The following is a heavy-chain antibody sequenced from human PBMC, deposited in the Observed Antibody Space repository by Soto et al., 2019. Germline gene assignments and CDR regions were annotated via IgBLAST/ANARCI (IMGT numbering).Heavy chain of an antibody. J-gene: IGHJ6*03. CDR2: IKSKTDGGTT. Sequence: PGGSLRLSCAASGFTFSNAWMSWVRQAPGKGLEWVGRIKSKTDGGTTDYAAPVKGRFTISRDDSKNTLYLQMNSLKTEDTAVYYCTTGLLVYDFWSGYPRPDYYYYMDVWGKGTTVTVSS. D-gene: IGHD3-3*01. V-gene: IGHV3-15*01. CDR1: GFTFSNAW. CDR3: TTGLLVYDFWSGYPRPDYYYYMDV.